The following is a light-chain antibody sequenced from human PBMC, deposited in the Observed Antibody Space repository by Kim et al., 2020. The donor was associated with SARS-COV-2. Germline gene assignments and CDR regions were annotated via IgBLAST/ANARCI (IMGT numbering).Light chain of an antibody. Sequence: GMSVTISCTGTSSDVGGYNFVSWYQQHPGKAPKLMIYEVSKRPSGVPDRFSGSKSGNTASLTVSGLRAEDESDYYCSSYAGSNTLVFGGGTQLTVL. CDR1: SSDVGGYNF. V-gene: IGLV2-8*01. CDR3: SSYAGSNTLV. CDR2: EVS. J-gene: IGLJ2*01.